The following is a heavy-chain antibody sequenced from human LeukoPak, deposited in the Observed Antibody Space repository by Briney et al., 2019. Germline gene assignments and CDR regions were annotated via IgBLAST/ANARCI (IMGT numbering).Heavy chain of an antibody. CDR2: TYYRSKWYN. CDR3: ARSYRSSGWYYYYYYYGMDV. Sequence: SQTLSLTCAISGDSVSSNSAAWNWIRQSPSRGLEWLGRTYYRSKWYNDYAVSVKSRITINPDTSKNQFSLQLNSVTPEDTAVYCCARSYRSSGWYYYYYYYGMDVWGQGTTVTVSS. D-gene: IGHD6-19*01. J-gene: IGHJ6*02. CDR1: GDSVSSNSAA. V-gene: IGHV6-1*01.